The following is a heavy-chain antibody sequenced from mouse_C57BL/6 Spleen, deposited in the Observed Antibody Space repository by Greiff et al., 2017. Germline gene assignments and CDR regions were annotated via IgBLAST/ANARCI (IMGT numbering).Heavy chain of an antibody. J-gene: IGHJ3*01. Sequence: QVQLQQSGAELVRPGTSVKVSCKASGYAFTNYLIEWVKQRPGQGLEWIGVINPGSGGTNYNEKFKGKATLTADKSSSTAYMQLSSLTSEDSAVYFCARSVYDYDDGGLAYWGQGTLVTVSA. D-gene: IGHD2-4*01. CDR1: GYAFTNYL. CDR3: ARSVYDYDDGGLAY. CDR2: INPGSGGT. V-gene: IGHV1-54*01.